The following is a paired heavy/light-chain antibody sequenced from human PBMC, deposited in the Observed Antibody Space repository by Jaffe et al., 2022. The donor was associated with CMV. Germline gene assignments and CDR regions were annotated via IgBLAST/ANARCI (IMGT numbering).Light chain of an antibody. Sequence: DIQMTQSPSSLSASVGDRVTITCRASQSISSYLNWYQQKPGKAPKLLIYAASSLQSGVPSRFSGSGSGTDFTLTISSLQPEDFATYYCQQSYSTLGTFGQGTKVEIK. CDR2: AAS. CDR3: QQSYSTLGT. J-gene: IGKJ1*01. CDR1: QSISSY. V-gene: IGKV1-39*01.
Heavy chain of an antibody. Sequence: QVQLVESGGGLVKPGGSLRLSCAASGFTFSDYYMSWIRQAPGKGLEWVSYISSSGSTIYYADSVKGRFTISRDNAKNSLYLQMNSLRAEDTAVYYCARVRITMIVVVYTHLDYWGQGTLVTVSS. CDR1: GFTFSDYY. J-gene: IGHJ4*02. CDR3: ARVRITMIVVVYTHLDY. D-gene: IGHD3-22*01. CDR2: ISSSGSTI. V-gene: IGHV3-11*01.